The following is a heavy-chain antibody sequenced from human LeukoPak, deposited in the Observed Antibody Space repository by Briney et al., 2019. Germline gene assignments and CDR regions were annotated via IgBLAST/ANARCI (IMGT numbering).Heavy chain of an antibody. V-gene: IGHV1-18*01. J-gene: IGHJ4*02. CDR2: INAYNGNT. CDR1: GYTFTNYA. CDR3: ARVRNSGFRYVDS. Sequence: ASVKVSCKASGYTFTNYAISWVRQPPGQGLEWVGWINAYNGNTNYAQKLQGRVTMTTDTSTSTAYMDLRSLRSDDTAVYYCARVRNSGFRYVDSWGQGTLVTVSS. D-gene: IGHD5-12*01.